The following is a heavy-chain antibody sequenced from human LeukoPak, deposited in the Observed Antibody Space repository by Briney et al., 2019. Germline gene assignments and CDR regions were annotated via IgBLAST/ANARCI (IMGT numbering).Heavy chain of an antibody. V-gene: IGHV3-30-3*01. CDR3: ARTVPGTVDY. CDR2: ISYDGSNR. J-gene: IGHJ4*02. Sequence: PGGSLGLSCAASGFTFSSYAMHWVRQAPGKGLEWVAVISYDGSNRYYADSVKGRFTISRDNSKNTLYLQMNSLRAEDTAVYYCARTVPGTVDYWGQGTLVTVSS. CDR1: GFTFSSYA. D-gene: IGHD1-1*01.